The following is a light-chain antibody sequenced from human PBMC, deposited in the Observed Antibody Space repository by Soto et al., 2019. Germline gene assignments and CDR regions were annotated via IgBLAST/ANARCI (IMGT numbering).Light chain of an antibody. CDR3: QQYVSWT. CDR1: QTISSNY. Sequence: EIVLTQSPGTLSVSPGERATLSCRASQTISSNYLAWYQQKPGQAPSLLIYGTSGRDTGIPDRFSGSGSGTDFTLTISRLEPEDSAIYYCQQYVSWTSGQGTKVEIK. J-gene: IGKJ1*01. V-gene: IGKV3-20*01. CDR2: GTS.